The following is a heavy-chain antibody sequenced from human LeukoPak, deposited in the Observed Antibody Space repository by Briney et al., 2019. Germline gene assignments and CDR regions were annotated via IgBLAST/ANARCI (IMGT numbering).Heavy chain of an antibody. Sequence: GGSLRLSCAASGFIFSSYSMSWVRQAPGKGLEWVSAISDGGGTTYYADSVQGRFTISRDYSKNTLFLQMNSLRADDTAVYYCAKVGTGDLFRALDYWGQGTLVTVSS. CDR3: AKVGTGDLFRALDY. CDR1: GFIFSSYS. V-gene: IGHV3-23*01. J-gene: IGHJ4*02. CDR2: ISDGGGTT. D-gene: IGHD1-14*01.